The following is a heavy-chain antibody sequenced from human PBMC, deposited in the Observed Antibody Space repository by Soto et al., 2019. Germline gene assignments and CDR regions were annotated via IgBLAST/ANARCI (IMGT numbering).Heavy chain of an antibody. V-gene: IGHV1-69*04. Sequence: ASVKVSCKASGGTFSSYTISWVRQAPGQGLEWMGRIIPILGIANYAQKFQGRVTITADKSTSTAYMELSSLRSEDTAVYYCARDSDKLERRVLLDYWGQGTLVTVSS. CDR2: IIPILGIA. J-gene: IGHJ4*02. CDR3: ARDSDKLERRVLLDY. CDR1: GGTFSSYT. D-gene: IGHD1-1*01.